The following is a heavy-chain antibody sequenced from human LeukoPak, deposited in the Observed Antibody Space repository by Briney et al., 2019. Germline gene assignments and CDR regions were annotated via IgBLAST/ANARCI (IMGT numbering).Heavy chain of an antibody. CDR1: GGTFSSYA. CDR3: ARGYYYYDSSGYYDPTDAFDI. CDR2: IIPIFGTA. J-gene: IGHJ3*02. Sequence: SVKVSCKASGGTFSSYAISWVRQAPGQGLEWMGRIIPIFGTANYAQKFQGRVTITTDESTSTAYMELSSLRSEDTAVYYCARGYYYYDSSGYYDPTDAFDIWGQGTMVTVSS. V-gene: IGHV1-69*05. D-gene: IGHD3-22*01.